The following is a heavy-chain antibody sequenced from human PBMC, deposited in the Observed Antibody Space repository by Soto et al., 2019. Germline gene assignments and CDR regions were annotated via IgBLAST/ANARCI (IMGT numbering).Heavy chain of an antibody. D-gene: IGHD6-13*01. J-gene: IGHJ4*02. CDR1: GGTFSSCA. CDR3: ARESFISSAGTYYFDY. CDR2: ISGYNDNT. V-gene: IGHV1-18*01. Sequence: ASVKVSCKASGGTFSSCAISWVRQAPGQGLEWMGGISGYNDNTNYAQNLQGRVAMTTDTSTSTAYMELRSLRSDDTAVYYCARESFISSAGTYYFDYWGQGTQVTVSS.